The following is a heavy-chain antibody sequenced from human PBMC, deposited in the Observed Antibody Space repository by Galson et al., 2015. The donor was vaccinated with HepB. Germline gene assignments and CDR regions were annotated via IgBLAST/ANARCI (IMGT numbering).Heavy chain of an antibody. J-gene: IGHJ5*02. CDR3: VGQRKSTVTNWFDP. V-gene: IGHV4-34*01. Sequence: TLSLTCAVYGGSFSDSFWSWIRQSPGRGLEWIGEVDHSGSTNYNPSLKSRVTISVDTSKNQFSLKMRSVTAADAALYYCVGQRKSTVTNWFDPWGQGTLVTVSS. D-gene: IGHD4-17*01. CDR1: GGSFSDSF. CDR2: VDHSGST.